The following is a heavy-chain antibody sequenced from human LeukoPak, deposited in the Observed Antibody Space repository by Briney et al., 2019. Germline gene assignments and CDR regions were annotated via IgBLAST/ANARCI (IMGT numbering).Heavy chain of an antibody. CDR1: GGSISSSSYY. J-gene: IGHJ3*02. CDR3: AKGNGDYGDLIDAFDI. Sequence: SSETLSLTCTVSGGSISSSSYYWGWIRQPPGKGLEWIGSIYYSGSTYYNPSLKSRVTISVDTSKNQFSLKLSSVTAADTAVYYCAKGNGDYGDLIDAFDIWGQGTMVTVSS. V-gene: IGHV4-39*01. D-gene: IGHD4-17*01. CDR2: IYYSGST.